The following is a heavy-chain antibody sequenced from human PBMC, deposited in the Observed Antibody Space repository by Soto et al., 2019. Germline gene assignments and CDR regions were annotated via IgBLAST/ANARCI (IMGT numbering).Heavy chain of an antibody. CDR2: ISYSGST. CDR3: AKFGREAFDV. Sequence: QVQLQESGPGLVKPSQTMSLTCTVSGVSISSDGHYWNWVRQHPEKGLEWIAYISYSGSTFHNPSLKSRVTISTDTSKNQFSLTLSSVTAADTEVYYCAKFGREAFDVWGQGTAVTVSS. D-gene: IGHD3-3*01. CDR1: GVSISSDGHY. J-gene: IGHJ3*01. V-gene: IGHV4-31*03.